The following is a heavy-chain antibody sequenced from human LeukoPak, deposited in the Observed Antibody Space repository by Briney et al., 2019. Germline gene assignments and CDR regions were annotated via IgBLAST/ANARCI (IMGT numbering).Heavy chain of an antibody. CDR2: ISSSGSTI. J-gene: IGHJ3*02. Sequence: GGSLSLSCAASGFTFSSYEMNWVRQAPGKGLEWVSYISSSGSTIYYADSVKGRFTISRDTAKNSLYLQMNSLRAEDTAVYYCANHMVRGVNDAFDIWGQGTMVTVSS. D-gene: IGHD3-10*01. CDR3: ANHMVRGVNDAFDI. CDR1: GFTFSSYE. V-gene: IGHV3-48*03.